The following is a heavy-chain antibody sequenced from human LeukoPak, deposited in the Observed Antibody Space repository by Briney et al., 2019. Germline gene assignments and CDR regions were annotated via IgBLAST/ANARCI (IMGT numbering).Heavy chain of an antibody. J-gene: IGHJ3*02. CDR3: ARYGVGATPRLGAFDI. D-gene: IGHD1-26*01. CDR1: GYTFTSYD. CDR2: MNPNSGNT. Sequence: ASVKVSCKASGYTFTSYDINWVRQATGQGLEWMGWMNPNSGNTGYAQKFQGRVTMTRNTSISTACMELSSLRSEDTAVYYCARYGVGATPRLGAFDIWGRGTMVTVSS. V-gene: IGHV1-8*01.